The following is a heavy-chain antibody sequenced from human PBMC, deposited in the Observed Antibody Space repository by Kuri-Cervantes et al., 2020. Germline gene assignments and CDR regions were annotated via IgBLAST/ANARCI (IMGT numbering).Heavy chain of an antibody. CDR1: GDSIDSGDYY. Sequence: SETLSLTCTVSGDSIDSGDYYWSWIRQPPGEGLEWIGYIYYSGSTNYNPSLKSRVTISVDTSKNQFPLKLSSVTAADTAVYYCARHKRGYFDYWGQGTLVTVSS. D-gene: IGHD5-24*01. V-gene: IGHV4-61*08. J-gene: IGHJ4*02. CDR3: ARHKRGYFDY. CDR2: IYYSGST.